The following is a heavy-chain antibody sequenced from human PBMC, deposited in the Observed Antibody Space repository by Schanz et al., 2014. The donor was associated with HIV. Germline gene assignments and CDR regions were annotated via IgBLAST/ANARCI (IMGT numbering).Heavy chain of an antibody. CDR3: AKRIIFGVVFPANFDY. V-gene: IGHV3-30*18. CDR2: ISYDGSKE. Sequence: QVQLVESGGGVVQPGRSLRLSCVASGFTFSSYGMHWVRQAPGKGLEWVAVISYDGSKEYYVDSVKGRFTISRDNSKNTLYLQMNSLRAEDTAVYYCAKRIIFGVVFPANFDYWGQGTLVTVSS. J-gene: IGHJ4*02. CDR1: GFTFSSYG. D-gene: IGHD3-3*01.